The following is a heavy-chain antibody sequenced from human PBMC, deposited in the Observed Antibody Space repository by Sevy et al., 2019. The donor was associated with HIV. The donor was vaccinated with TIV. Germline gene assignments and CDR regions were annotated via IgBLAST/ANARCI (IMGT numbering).Heavy chain of an antibody. CDR3: ARSKYPGQASLWTFDD. J-gene: IGHJ4*02. CDR2: IIPIFGTA. CDR1: GGTFSSYA. Sequence: ASVKVSCKASGGTFSSYAISWVRQAPGQGLEWMGGIIPIFGTANYAQKFQGRVTITADKSTSTAYMELSSLRSEDTAVYYCARSKYPGQASLWTFDDWGQGTLVTVSS. D-gene: IGHD2-2*02. V-gene: IGHV1-69*06.